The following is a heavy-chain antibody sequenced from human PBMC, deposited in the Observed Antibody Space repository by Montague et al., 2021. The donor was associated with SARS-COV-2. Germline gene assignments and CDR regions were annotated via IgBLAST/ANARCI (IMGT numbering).Heavy chain of an antibody. J-gene: IGHJ4*02. V-gene: IGHV3-33*01. CDR2: IWYDESNE. Sequence: SLRLSCAASGFIFSSYGMHWVRQAPGKGLEWVAHIWYDESNENYVDSVKGRFTISRDNFKNTLYLQMNSLRAGDTAIYYCARGSVGGYYFDYWGQGSLVTVSS. CDR3: ARGSVGGYYFDY. D-gene: IGHD1-26*01. CDR1: GFIFSSYG.